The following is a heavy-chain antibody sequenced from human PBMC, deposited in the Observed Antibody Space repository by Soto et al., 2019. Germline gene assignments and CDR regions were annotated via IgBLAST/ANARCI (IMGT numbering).Heavy chain of an antibody. CDR2: ISYTGDFI. CDR3: ARDLLSGANYDAH. Sequence: DVQLVESGGGLVKPGGSLRLSCAASGFTFSDYAMNWVRQAPGKGLEWVSSISYTGDFIYYADSVKGRFTISRDTAKNALYLQMTGLRGDDTAVYYCARDLLSGANYDAHWGQGTLVTVSS. J-gene: IGHJ4*02. CDR1: GFTFSDYA. V-gene: IGHV3-21*04. D-gene: IGHD1-7*01.